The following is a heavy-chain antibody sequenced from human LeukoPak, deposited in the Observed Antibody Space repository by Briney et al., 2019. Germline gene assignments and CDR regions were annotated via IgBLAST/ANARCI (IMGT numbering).Heavy chain of an antibody. CDR2: ISGSGGYT. J-gene: IGHJ4*02. D-gene: IGHD2-21*01. CDR1: GFTFSYYG. V-gene: IGHV3-23*01. CDR3: AKVIFRGLFQGRYFDY. Sequence: GGSLRLSCAASGFTFSYYGMSWVRQAPGKGLEWVSGISGSGGYTYNADSVQGRFTISRDNSKNTLYLQMNSLRAEDTALYYCAKVIFRGLFQGRYFDYWGQGTLVTVSS.